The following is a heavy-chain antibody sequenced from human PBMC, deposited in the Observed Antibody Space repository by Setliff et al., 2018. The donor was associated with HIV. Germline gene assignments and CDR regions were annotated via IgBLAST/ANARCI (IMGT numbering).Heavy chain of an antibody. V-gene: IGHV4-31*03. CDR3: ARDRATGRFDP. Sequence: SETLSLTCTVSGGSISSGGYYWTWIRQHAGKGLEWIGYIYYSGSTYYNPSLKSRVTTSVDTSKNQFSLKLRSVTAADTAVYYCARDRATGRFDPWGQGTLVTVSS. CDR2: IYYSGST. CDR1: GGSISSGGYY. J-gene: IGHJ5*02.